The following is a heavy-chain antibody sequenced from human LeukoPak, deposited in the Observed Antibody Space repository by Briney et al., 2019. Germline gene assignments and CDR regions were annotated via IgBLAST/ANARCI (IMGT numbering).Heavy chain of an antibody. J-gene: IGHJ3*02. Sequence: PGGSLRLSCAASGFTFSSYAMSWVRQAPGKGLEWVSAISGSGGSTYYADSVKGRFTISRDNSKNTLYLQMNGLRAEDTAVYYCAKVTNTATSPYYDSSGSDAFDIWGQGTMVTVSS. CDR3: AKVTNTATSPYYDSSGSDAFDI. V-gene: IGHV3-23*01. D-gene: IGHD3-22*01. CDR2: ISGSGGST. CDR1: GFTFSSYA.